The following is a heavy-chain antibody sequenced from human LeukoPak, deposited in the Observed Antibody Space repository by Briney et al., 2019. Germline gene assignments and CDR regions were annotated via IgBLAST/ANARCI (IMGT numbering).Heavy chain of an antibody. CDR1: GFTFSSYA. CDR2: ISGSGGST. CDR3: AKARLLTYYYDSSGYLFDY. J-gene: IGHJ4*02. D-gene: IGHD3-22*01. Sequence: GGSLRLSCAASGFTFSSYAMSWVRQAPGKGLEWVSAISGSGGSTYYADSVKGRFTISRDNSKNTLYLRMNSLRAEDTAVYYCAKARLLTYYYDSSGYLFDYWGQGTLVTVSS. V-gene: IGHV3-23*01.